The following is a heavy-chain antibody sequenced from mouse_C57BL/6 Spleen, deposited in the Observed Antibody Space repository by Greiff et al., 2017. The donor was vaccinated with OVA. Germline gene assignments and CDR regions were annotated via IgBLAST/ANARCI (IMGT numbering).Heavy chain of an antibody. CDR2: IYPSDSET. CDR1: GYTFTSYW. CDR3: ARNGIYYAMDY. V-gene: IGHV1-61*01. D-gene: IGHD1-2*01. J-gene: IGHJ4*01. Sequence: VQLQQSGAELVRPGSSVKLSCKASGYTFTSYWMDWVKQRPGQGLEWIGNIYPSDSETHYNQKFKDKATLTVDKSSSTAYMQLSSLTSEDSAVYYCARNGIYYAMDYWGQGTSVTVSS.